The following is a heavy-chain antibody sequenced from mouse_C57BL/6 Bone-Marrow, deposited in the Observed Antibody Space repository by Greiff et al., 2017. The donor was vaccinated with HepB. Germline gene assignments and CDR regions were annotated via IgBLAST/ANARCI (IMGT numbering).Heavy chain of an antibody. D-gene: IGHD1-1*01. CDR3: ASAFTTVVAPRYFDV. Sequence: EVHLVESGAELVRPGSSVKMSCKPSGYTFTSYGINWVKQRPGQGLEWIGYIYIGNGYTEYNEKFKGKATLTSDTSSSTAYMQLSSLTSEDSAIYFCASAFTTVVAPRYFDVWGTGTTVTVSS. V-gene: IGHV1-58*01. CDR1: GYTFTSYG. J-gene: IGHJ1*03. CDR2: IYIGNGYT.